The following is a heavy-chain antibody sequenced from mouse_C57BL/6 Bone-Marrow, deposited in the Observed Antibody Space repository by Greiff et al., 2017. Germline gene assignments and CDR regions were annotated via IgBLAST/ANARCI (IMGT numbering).Heavy chain of an antibody. Sequence: EVQLQQSGPELVKPGASVKIPCKASGYTFTDYNMDWVKQSHGKSLEWIGDINPNNGGTIYNQKFKGKATLTVDKSSSTAYMELRSLTSEDTAVYYCARGSDYDYGWYFDVWGTGTTVTVSS. D-gene: IGHD2-4*01. V-gene: IGHV1-18*01. CDR2: INPNNGGT. J-gene: IGHJ1*03. CDR1: GYTFTDYN. CDR3: ARGSDYDYGWYFDV.